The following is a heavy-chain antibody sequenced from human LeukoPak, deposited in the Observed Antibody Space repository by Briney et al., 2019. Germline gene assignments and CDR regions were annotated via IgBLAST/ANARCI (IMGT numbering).Heavy chain of an antibody. D-gene: IGHD1-26*01. CDR3: AREYFSIVGATMIGWFDP. CDR2: ISPYNGNT. J-gene: IGHJ5*02. Sequence: ASVKVSCKASGYTFTSYRISWVRQAPGQGLEWMGWISPYNGNTNQAQKLQGRVTMTTDTSTSTAYMELRSLRSDDTAVYYCAREYFSIVGATMIGWFDPWGQGTLVTVSS. V-gene: IGHV1-18*01. CDR1: GYTFTSYR.